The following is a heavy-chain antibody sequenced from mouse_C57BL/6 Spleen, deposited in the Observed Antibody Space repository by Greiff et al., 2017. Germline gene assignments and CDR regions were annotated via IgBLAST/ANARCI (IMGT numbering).Heavy chain of an antibody. CDR3: ARSGYYFDY. CDR1: GFTFTDYY. J-gene: IGHJ2*01. Sequence: EVKVVESGGGLVQPGGSLSLSCAASGFTFTDYYMSWVRQPPGKALEWLGFIRNKANGYTTEYSASVQGRFTISSDNSQRILYLQMNALRAEDSATYYCARSGYYFDYWGQGTTLTVSS. D-gene: IGHD4-1*01. V-gene: IGHV7-3*01. CDR2: IRNKANGYTT.